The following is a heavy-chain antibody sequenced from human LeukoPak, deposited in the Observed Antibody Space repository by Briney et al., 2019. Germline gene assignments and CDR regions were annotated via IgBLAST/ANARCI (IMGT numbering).Heavy chain of an antibody. Sequence: SGGSLRLSCGVSGFTFSSYWMSWVRQAPGKGLEWVANIKQDGSEKYYVDSVKGRFTISRDNAKNSLYLQMNSLRAEDTAVYYCARVTHSSSWYGYRYWGQGTLVTVSS. J-gene: IGHJ4*02. CDR3: ARVTHSSSWYGYRY. CDR2: IKQDGSEK. D-gene: IGHD6-13*01. V-gene: IGHV3-7*01. CDR1: GFTFSSYW.